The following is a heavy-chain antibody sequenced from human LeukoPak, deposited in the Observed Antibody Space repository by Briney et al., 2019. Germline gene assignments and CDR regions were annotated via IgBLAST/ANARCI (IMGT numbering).Heavy chain of an antibody. CDR2: ISKGNSYI. J-gene: IGHJ4*02. Sequence: PGGSLRLSCAASGLTFSSYTMNWVRQAPGQGLEWVSSISKGNSYIYYADSVKGRFTISRDNAKSSLYLQMNSLRPEDTAVYYCAKVATSSHPFDFCGQGTLVTVS. CDR3: AKVATSSHPFDF. V-gene: IGHV3-21*01. CDR1: GLTFSSYT.